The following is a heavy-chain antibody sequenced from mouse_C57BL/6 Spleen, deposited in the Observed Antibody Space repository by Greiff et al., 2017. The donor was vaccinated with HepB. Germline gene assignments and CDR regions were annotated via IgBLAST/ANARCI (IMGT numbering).Heavy chain of an antibody. CDR2: ISNLAYSI. CDR3: ARLDSSGPAWFAY. D-gene: IGHD3-2*02. Sequence: EVKVEESGGGLVQPGGSLKLSCAASGFTFSDYGMAWVRQAPRKGPEWVAFISNLAYSIYYADTVTGRFTISRENAKNTLYLEMSSLRSEDTAMYYCARLDSSGPAWFAYWGQGTLVTVSA. CDR1: GFTFSDYG. J-gene: IGHJ3*01. V-gene: IGHV5-15*04.